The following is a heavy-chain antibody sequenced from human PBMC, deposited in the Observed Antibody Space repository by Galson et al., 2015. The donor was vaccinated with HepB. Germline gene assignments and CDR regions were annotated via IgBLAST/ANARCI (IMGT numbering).Heavy chain of an antibody. J-gene: IGHJ3*02. V-gene: IGHV3-66*01. CDR1: GFTVSSNY. D-gene: IGHD3-10*01. CDR2: IYSGGST. CDR3: ARASQFREDAFDI. Sequence: SLRLSCAASGFTVSSNYMSWVRQAPGKGLEWVSVIYSGGSTYYADSVKGRFTISRDNSKNTLYLQMNSLRAEDTAVYYCARASQFREDAFDIWGQGTMVTVSS.